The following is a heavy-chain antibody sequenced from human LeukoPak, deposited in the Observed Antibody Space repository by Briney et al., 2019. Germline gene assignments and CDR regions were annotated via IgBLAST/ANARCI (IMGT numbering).Heavy chain of an antibody. D-gene: IGHD2/OR15-2a*01. CDR2: IKEDGSLK. Sequence: GGSLRLSCAASGFGFSNLWMSWVRQAPGKGPEWVANIKEDGSLKNYVDSVEGRFTVSRDNAKNTLYLQMNSLRLEDTAVYYCVRDWAPASMQAAPFDCWGQGTLVTVSS. CDR3: VRDWAPASMQAAPFDC. V-gene: IGHV3-7*01. J-gene: IGHJ4*02. CDR1: GFGFSNLW.